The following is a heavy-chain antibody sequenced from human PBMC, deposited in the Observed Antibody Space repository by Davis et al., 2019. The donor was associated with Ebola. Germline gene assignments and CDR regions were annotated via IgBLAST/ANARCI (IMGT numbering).Heavy chain of an antibody. CDR2: ILPLFGTA. CDR1: GYTFTNYG. CDR3: ARGSSDYYASGSYSNPFDY. Sequence: SVKVSCKTSGYTFTNYGITWVRQAPGQGPEWMGGILPLFGTANYAQKFQGRVTITADESTSTAYMEVSSLRSEDTAVYYCARGSSDYYASGSYSNPFDYWGQGTLVTVSS. J-gene: IGHJ4*02. D-gene: IGHD3-10*01. V-gene: IGHV1-69*13.